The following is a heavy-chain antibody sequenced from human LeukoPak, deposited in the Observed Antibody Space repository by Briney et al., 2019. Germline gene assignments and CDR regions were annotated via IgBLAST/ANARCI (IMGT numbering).Heavy chain of an antibody. V-gene: IGHV3-64*01. CDR3: AREKGGFDI. CDR1: GFTFSAYT. J-gene: IGHJ3*02. Sequence: GGSLRLFCAASGFTFSAYTMQWVRQAPGKGLEYVSAISNNGGSTYYANSVKGRFTISRDNSKNTLYLQMGSLRAEDMAVYYCAREKGGFDIWGQGTMVTVSS. D-gene: IGHD2-15*01. CDR2: ISNNGGST.